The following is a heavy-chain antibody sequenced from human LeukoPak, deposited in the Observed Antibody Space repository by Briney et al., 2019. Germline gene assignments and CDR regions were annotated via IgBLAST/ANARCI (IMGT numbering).Heavy chain of an antibody. D-gene: IGHD3-22*01. Sequence: GGSLRFSCAAPGFTFSSYAMSWVRQAPGKGLEWVSAISGSGGSTYYADSVKGRFTISRDNSKNTLYLQMNSLRAEDTAVYYCAKDTTMIVVVKDAFDIWGQGTMVTVSS. CDR2: ISGSGGST. V-gene: IGHV3-23*01. CDR1: GFTFSSYA. J-gene: IGHJ3*02. CDR3: AKDTTMIVVVKDAFDI.